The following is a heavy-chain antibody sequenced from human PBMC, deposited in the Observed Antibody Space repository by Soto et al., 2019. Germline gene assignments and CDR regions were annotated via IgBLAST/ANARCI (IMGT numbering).Heavy chain of an antibody. D-gene: IGHD5-12*01. Sequence: PSETLSLTCTVSGASTSSGDYFWSWTRQSPGKGLEWIGYIYDSGSSYYNPSLKSRVTMSVDTSKNQFSLKLRSVTAADTAVYYCAREKGYISGPKNFDYWGQGTLVTV. CDR1: GASTSSGDYF. V-gene: IGHV4-30-4*01. CDR2: IYDSGSS. CDR3: AREKGYISGPKNFDY. J-gene: IGHJ4*02.